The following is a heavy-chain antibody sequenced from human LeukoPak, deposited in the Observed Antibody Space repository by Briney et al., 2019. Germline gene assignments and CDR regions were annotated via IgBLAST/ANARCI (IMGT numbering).Heavy chain of an antibody. Sequence: PGGSLRLSCAASGFTFSSYAMHWVRQAPGKGLEWVAVISYDGSNKYYADSVKGRFTISRDNSKNTLYLQMNSLRAEDTAVYYCARGGSYYDSSGFDYWGQGTLVTVSS. CDR1: GFTFSSYA. V-gene: IGHV3-30-3*01. CDR2: ISYDGSNK. D-gene: IGHD3-22*01. CDR3: ARGGSYYDSSGFDY. J-gene: IGHJ4*02.